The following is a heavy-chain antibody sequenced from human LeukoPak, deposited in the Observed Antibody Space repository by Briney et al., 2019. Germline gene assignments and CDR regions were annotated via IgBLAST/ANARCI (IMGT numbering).Heavy chain of an antibody. CDR3: ARDVLLWFGEPKDAFDI. Sequence: ASVKVSCKASGYTFTGYYMHWVRQAPGQGLEWMGWINPNSGGTNSAQKFQGRVTMTRDTSISTAYMELSRLRSDDTAVYYCARDVLLWFGEPKDAFDIWGQGTMVTVSS. V-gene: IGHV1-2*02. CDR2: INPNSGGT. J-gene: IGHJ3*02. D-gene: IGHD3-10*01. CDR1: GYTFTGYY.